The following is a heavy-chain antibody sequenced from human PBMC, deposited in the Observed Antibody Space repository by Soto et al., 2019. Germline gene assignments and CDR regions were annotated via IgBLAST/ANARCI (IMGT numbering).Heavy chain of an antibody. CDR2: ISYDGSNK. CDR3: ARVFYSSVSSDH. D-gene: IGHD3-22*01. V-gene: IGHV3-30-3*01. Sequence: QVQLVESGGGVVQPGRSLRLSCAASGFTFSSYAMHWVRQAPGKGLEWVAVISYDGSNKYYADSVKGRFTISRDNSKNSLYLQMNGLRAEDPVVYYWARVFYSSVSSDHWGQGPLVTVSS. CDR1: GFTFSSYA. J-gene: IGHJ4*02.